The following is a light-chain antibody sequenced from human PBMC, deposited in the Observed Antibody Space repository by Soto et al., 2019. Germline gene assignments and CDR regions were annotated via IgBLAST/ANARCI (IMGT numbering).Light chain of an antibody. CDR1: QIINTY. CDR3: QQYDYSRT. V-gene: IGKV1-39*01. Sequence: DIQMTQSPSSLSASVGDRVTITCRASQIINTYLIWYRQKLGEAPNLLIYGASSLQSGVPSRFSGGGSGTDFTLTISSLHSDDFATYYCQQYDYSRTFGRGTKV. J-gene: IGKJ1*01. CDR2: GAS.